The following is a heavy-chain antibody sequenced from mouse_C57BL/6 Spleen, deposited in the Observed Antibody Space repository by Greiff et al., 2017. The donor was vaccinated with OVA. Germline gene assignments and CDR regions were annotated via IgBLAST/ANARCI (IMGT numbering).Heavy chain of an antibody. CDR3: ARHYSISGFDY. J-gene: IGHJ2*01. Sequence: EVKVVESGGGLVKPGGSLKLSCAASGFTFSSYAMSWVRQTPEKRLEWVATISDGGSYTYYPDNVKGRFTISRDNAKNNLYLQMSHLKSEDTAMYYCARHYSISGFDYWGQGTTLTVSS. CDR1: GFTFSSYA. D-gene: IGHD2-5*01. V-gene: IGHV5-4*03. CDR2: ISDGGSYT.